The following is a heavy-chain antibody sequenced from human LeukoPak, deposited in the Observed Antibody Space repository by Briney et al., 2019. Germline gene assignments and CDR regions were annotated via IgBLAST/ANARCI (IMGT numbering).Heavy chain of an antibody. CDR3: AKDHATYRITTITPMAFDI. CDR2: ISGSGGST. D-gene: IGHD3-3*01. CDR1: GFTFSSYA. Sequence: GGSLRLSCAASGFTFSSYAMSWVRQAPGKGLEWVSAISGSGGSTYYADSVKGRFTISRDNSKNTLYLQMNSLRAEDTAVYYCAKDHATYRITTITPMAFDIWGQGTMVTVSS. V-gene: IGHV3-23*01. J-gene: IGHJ3*02.